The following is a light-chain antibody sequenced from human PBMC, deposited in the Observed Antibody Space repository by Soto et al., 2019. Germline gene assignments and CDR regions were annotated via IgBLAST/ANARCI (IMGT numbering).Light chain of an antibody. Sequence: EIVLTQSPGTLSLSPGARAPLSCRARQSVSSSNLAWYQQKPGQAPRLLIYGASTRATGIPARFSGSGSGTEFTLTISSLQSEDFAVYYCQQYNNWPPVTFGGGTKVDI. V-gene: IGKV3-15*01. CDR2: GAS. J-gene: IGKJ4*01. CDR1: QSVSSSN. CDR3: QQYNNWPPVT.